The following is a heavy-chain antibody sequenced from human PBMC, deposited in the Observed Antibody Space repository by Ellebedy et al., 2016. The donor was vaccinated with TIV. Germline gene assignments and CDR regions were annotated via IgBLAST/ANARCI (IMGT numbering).Heavy chain of an antibody. CDR3: VKALYSSGGSMDV. D-gene: IGHD3-10*01. CDR2: VGGGDDRT. J-gene: IGHJ6*02. Sequence: GESLKISCPVSGFTFSSSAMSWFRQRPGKGLEWVSAVGGGDDRTFYADAVKGRFTISRDNSKNTLYLQMNSLRAEDTAMYYCVKALYSSGGSMDVWGQGTTVTVSS. V-gene: IGHV3-23*01. CDR1: GFTFSSSA.